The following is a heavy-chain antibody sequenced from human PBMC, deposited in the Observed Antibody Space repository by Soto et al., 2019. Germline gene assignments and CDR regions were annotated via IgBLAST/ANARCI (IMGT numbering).Heavy chain of an antibody. CDR1: GYTLTELS. Sequence: ASVKVSCKVSGYTLTELSMHWVRQAPGKGLEWMGGFDPEDGETIYAQKFQGRVTMTEDTSTDTAYMELSSLRSEDTAVHYCATDPITMVRGVIFDYWGQGTLVTVSS. CDR2: FDPEDGET. CDR3: ATDPITMVRGVIFDY. D-gene: IGHD3-10*01. V-gene: IGHV1-24*01. J-gene: IGHJ4*02.